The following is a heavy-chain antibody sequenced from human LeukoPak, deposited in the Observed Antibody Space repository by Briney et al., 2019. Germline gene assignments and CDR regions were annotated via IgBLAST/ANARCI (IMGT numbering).Heavy chain of an antibody. CDR1: GFTFSNAW. CDR3: TTAHYYDSSGYYPYYFDY. CDR2: IKSKTDGGTT. V-gene: IGHV3-15*01. D-gene: IGHD3-22*01. J-gene: IGHJ4*02. Sequence: GGSLRLSCAASGFTFSNAWMSWVRQAPGKGLEWVGRIKSKTDGGTTDYAAPVKGRFTISRDDSKNTLYLQMNSLKTEDTAVYYCTTAHYYDSSGYYPYYFDYWGQGTLVTVSS.